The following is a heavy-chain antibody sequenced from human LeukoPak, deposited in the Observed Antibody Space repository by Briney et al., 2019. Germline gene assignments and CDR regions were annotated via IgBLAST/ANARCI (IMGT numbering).Heavy chain of an antibody. CDR2: ISYDGSNK. V-gene: IGHV3-30-3*01. CDR1: GFTFSSYA. CDR3: ARDRLLAGKTDAFDI. Sequence: PGGSLRLSCAASGFTFSSYAMHWVRQAPGKGLEWVAVISYDGSNKYYADSVKGRFTISRDNSKNTLYLQMNSLRAEDTAVYYCARDRLLAGKTDAFDIWGQGTMVTVSS. J-gene: IGHJ3*02.